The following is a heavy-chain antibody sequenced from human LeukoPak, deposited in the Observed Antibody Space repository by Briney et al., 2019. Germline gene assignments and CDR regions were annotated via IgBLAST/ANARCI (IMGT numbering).Heavy chain of an antibody. J-gene: IGHJ3*02. D-gene: IGHD6-13*01. CDR1: GYSFTSYW. CDR2: IYPGDSDT. Sequence: GESLKISCNGSGYSFTSYWIGWVRQMPRKGLEGMGIIYPGDSDTRFSTSFQGQVTISADKSISTAYLQWSSLKASDTAMYYCARPQVAAAGTSAFDIWGQGTMVTVSS. CDR3: ARPQVAAAGTSAFDI. V-gene: IGHV5-51*01.